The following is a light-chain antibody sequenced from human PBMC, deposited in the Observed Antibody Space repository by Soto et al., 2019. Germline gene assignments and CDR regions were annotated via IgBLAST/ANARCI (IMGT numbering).Light chain of an antibody. CDR1: SSNIGNNY. CDR2: DNN. CDR3: GTWDSSLSAGVV. Sequence: QSVLTQPRSVSAAPGQKVTISCSGSSSNIGNNYVSWYQQLPGTAPKLLIYDNNKRPSGIPDRFSGSKSGTSATLGITGLQTGDEADYYCGTWDSSLSAGVVFGGGTQLTV. V-gene: IGLV1-51*01. J-gene: IGLJ2*01.